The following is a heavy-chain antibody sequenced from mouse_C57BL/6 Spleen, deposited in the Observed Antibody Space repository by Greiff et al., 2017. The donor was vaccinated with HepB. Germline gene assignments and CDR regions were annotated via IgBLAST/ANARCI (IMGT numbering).Heavy chain of an antibody. D-gene: IGHD1-1*01. CDR2: ISSGSSTI. V-gene: IGHV5-17*01. Sequence: DVMLVESGGGLVKPGGSLKLSCAASGFTFSDYGMHWVRQAPEKGLEWVAYISSGSSTIYYADTVKGRFTISRDNAKNTLFLQMTSLRSEDTAMYYCARRLAYFHGSSYWYFDVWGTGTTVTVSS. CDR1: GFTFSDYG. J-gene: IGHJ1*03. CDR3: ARRLAYFHGSSYWYFDV.